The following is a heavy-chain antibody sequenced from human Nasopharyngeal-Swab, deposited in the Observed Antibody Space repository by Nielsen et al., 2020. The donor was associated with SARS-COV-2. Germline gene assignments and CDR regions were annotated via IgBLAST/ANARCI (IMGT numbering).Heavy chain of an antibody. CDR3: ARDNSGPSAFDI. D-gene: IGHD6-19*01. J-gene: IGHJ3*02. CDR2: ISSSSSYI. Sequence: WIRQPPGKGLEWVSSISSSSSYIYYADSVKGRFTISRDNAKNSLYLQMNSLRAEDTAVYYCARDNSGPSAFDIWGQGTMVTVSS. V-gene: IGHV3-21*01.